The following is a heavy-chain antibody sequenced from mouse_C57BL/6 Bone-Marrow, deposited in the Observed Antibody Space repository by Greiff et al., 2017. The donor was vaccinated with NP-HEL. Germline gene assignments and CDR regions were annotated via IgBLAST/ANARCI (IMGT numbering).Heavy chain of an antibody. D-gene: IGHD1-1*01. CDR1: GFTFSSYG. CDR3: ARQRSGYFDY. J-gene: IGHJ2*01. V-gene: IGHV5-6*01. Sequence: EVMLVESGGDLVKPGGSLKLSCAASGFTFSSYGMSWVRQTPDKRLEWVATISSGGSYTYYPDSVKGRFTISRDNAKNTLYLQMCSLKSEDTAMYYCARQRSGYFDYWGQGTTLTVSS. CDR2: ISSGGSYT.